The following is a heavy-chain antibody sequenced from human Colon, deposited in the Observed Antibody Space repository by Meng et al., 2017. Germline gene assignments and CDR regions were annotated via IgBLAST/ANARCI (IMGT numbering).Heavy chain of an antibody. CDR1: GYTFTDYY. D-gene: IGHD2/OR15-2a*01. Sequence: VSVKVSCKALGYTFTDYYLHRVRQAPGQGLEGMGRINTHSGAKKIARKFEPKVTLTRDTSINTAYLELGGLTSDDTAAFYCAREGEYISPLAAFDIWGQGTPVTVSS. CDR2: INTHSGAK. V-gene: IGHV1-2*06. J-gene: IGHJ3*02. CDR3: AREGEYISPLAAFDI.